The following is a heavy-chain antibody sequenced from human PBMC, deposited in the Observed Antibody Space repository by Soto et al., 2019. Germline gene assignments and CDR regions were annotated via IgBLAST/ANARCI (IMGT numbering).Heavy chain of an antibody. J-gene: IGHJ6*02. D-gene: IGHD3-3*01. CDR3: PRPHSDFWSGRPHHYSSAMDV. CDR2: IDPSDSYT. CDR1: GYSFTSYW. Sequence: GESLKISCKGSGYSFTSYWISWVRQMPGKGLEWMGRIDPSDSYTNYSPSFQGHVTISAHKSTSTAYLEWSSLKASGTAMDYFPRPHSDFWSGRPHHYSSAMDVWGQGTTATAP. V-gene: IGHV5-10-1*01.